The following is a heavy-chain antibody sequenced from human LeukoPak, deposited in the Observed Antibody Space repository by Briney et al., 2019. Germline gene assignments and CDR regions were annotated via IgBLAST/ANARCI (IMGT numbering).Heavy chain of an antibody. D-gene: IGHD7-27*01. CDR1: GYTFIGNY. Sequence: GASVKVSCKASGYTFIGNYIHWVRQAPGQGPEWMGWIDPNSGGTNYAQKFQGRVTMTRDTSISTAYMELSRLTPDDTAVYYCAIHWGAGWYFDLWGRGTLVSVSS. CDR2: IDPNSGGT. CDR3: AIHWGAGWYFDL. V-gene: IGHV1-2*02. J-gene: IGHJ2*01.